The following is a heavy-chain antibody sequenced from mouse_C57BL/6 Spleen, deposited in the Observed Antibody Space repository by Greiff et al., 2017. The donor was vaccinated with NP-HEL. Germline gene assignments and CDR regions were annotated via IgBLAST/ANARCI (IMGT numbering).Heavy chain of an antibody. CDR2: IDPETGGT. Sequence: VQLQQSGAELVRPGASVTLSCKASGYTFTDYEMHWVKQTPVHGLEWIGAIDPETGGTAYNQKFKGKAILTADKSSSTAYMELRSLTSEDAAVYYCTRWVRGYAMDYWGQGTSVTVSS. V-gene: IGHV1-15*01. CDR1: GYTFTDYE. J-gene: IGHJ4*01. CDR3: TRWVRGYAMDY. D-gene: IGHD2-13*01.